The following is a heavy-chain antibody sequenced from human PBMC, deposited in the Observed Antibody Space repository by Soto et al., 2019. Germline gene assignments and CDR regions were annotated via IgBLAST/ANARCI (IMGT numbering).Heavy chain of an antibody. J-gene: IGHJ4*02. CDR1: GFTFSSYG. Sequence: GGSLRLSCAASGFTFSSYGMHWVRQAPGKGLEWVAVISYDGSNKYYADSVKGRFTISRDNSKNTLYLQMNSLRAEDTAVYYCARGRYYYDSSGYPSPDYWGQGTLVTVSS. D-gene: IGHD3-22*01. V-gene: IGHV3-30*03. CDR3: ARGRYYYDSSGYPSPDY. CDR2: ISYDGSNK.